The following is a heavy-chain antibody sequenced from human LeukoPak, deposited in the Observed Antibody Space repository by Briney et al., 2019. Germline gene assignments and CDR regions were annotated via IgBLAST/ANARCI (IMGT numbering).Heavy chain of an antibody. V-gene: IGHV4-39*07. CDR1: GGSISSSSYY. CDR2: IYYSGST. J-gene: IGHJ4*02. Sequence: SETLSLTCTVSGGSISSSSYYWGWIRQPPGKGLEWIGSIYYSGSTYYNPSLKSRVTISVDTSKNQFSLKLSSVTAADTAVYYCGRDCSSTSCFGGIDYWGQGTLVTVSS. CDR3: GRDCSSTSCFGGIDY. D-gene: IGHD2-2*01.